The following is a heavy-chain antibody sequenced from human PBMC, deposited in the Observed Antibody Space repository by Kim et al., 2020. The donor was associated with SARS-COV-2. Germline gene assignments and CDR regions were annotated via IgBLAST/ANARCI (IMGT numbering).Heavy chain of an antibody. J-gene: IGHJ3*02. D-gene: IGHD6-19*01. V-gene: IGHV4-4*07. CDR3: ARDIWYSSGWNAFDI. Sequence: PSLNSRDNMSVDTSKNQFSLKLSSVTAADTAVYYCARDIWYSSGWNAFDIWGQGTLVTVSS.